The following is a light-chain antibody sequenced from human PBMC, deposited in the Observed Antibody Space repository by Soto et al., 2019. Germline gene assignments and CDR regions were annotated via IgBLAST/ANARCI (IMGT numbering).Light chain of an antibody. V-gene: IGKV1D-12*01. CDR3: QQTNSFPLT. J-gene: IGKJ4*01. CDR1: QGISTW. CDR2: AAS. Sequence: DIQMTQSPSSVSASVGDRVTITCRASQGISTWLAWFQQKPGKVPKLLIAAASKLQSGVPSRFIGSGSGTDFTLTINSQQPEDFATYYCQQTNSFPLTFGGGTKVDIK.